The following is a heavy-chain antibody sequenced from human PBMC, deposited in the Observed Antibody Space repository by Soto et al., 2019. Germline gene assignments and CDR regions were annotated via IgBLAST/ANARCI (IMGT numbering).Heavy chain of an antibody. CDR3: AKGPRFLEWLFSGFDY. Sequence: QVQLVESGGGVVQPGRSLRLSCAASGFTFSSYGMHWVRQAPGKGLEWVAVISYDGSNKYYADSVKGRFTISGDNSKNTLYLQMNSLRAEDTAVYYCAKGPRFLEWLFSGFDYWGQGTLVTVSS. J-gene: IGHJ4*02. D-gene: IGHD3-3*01. CDR2: ISYDGSNK. CDR1: GFTFSSYG. V-gene: IGHV3-30*18.